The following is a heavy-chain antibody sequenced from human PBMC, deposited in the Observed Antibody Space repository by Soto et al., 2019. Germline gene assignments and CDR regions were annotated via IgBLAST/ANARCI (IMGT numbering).Heavy chain of an antibody. J-gene: IGHJ6*02. D-gene: IGHD1-26*01. CDR3: ARDSIVGAYYYGMDV. V-gene: IGHV4-59*01. CDR2: IYYSGST. CDR1: GGSISSYY. Sequence: LSLTCTVSGGSISSYYWSWIRQPPGKGLEWIGYIYYSGSTNYNPSLKSRVTISVDTSKNQFSLKLSSVTAADTAVYYCARDSIVGAYYYGMDVWGQGTTVTVSS.